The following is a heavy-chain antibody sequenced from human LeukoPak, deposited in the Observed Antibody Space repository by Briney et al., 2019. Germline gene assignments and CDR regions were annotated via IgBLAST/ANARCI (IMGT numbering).Heavy chain of an antibody. CDR2: IIPIFGTA. D-gene: IGHD6-6*01. CDR1: GGTFSSYA. J-gene: IGHJ6*02. Sequence: ASVKVSCKASGGTFSSYAISWVRRAPGQGLEWMGGIIPIFGTANYAQKFQGRVTITADESTSTAYMELSSLRSEDTAVYYCASGAARLYYYYGMDVWGQGTTVTVSS. CDR3: ASGAARLYYYYGMDV. V-gene: IGHV1-69*13.